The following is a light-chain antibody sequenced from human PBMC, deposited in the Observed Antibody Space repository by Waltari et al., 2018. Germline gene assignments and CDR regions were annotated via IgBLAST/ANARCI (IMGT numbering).Light chain of an antibody. J-gene: IGLJ3*02. CDR1: SGHSSNI. V-gene: IGLV4-69*01. CDR3: QTGGHGTWV. CDR2: IHSDGSH. Sequence: QLVLTQSPSASASLGASVKLTCTLDSGHSSNIVAWLQQQPEKGPRDLTKIHSDGSHSKGDEIPDRCSGSSSGAERYLTISSVQSEDEADYYCQTGGHGTWVFGGGTKLTVL.